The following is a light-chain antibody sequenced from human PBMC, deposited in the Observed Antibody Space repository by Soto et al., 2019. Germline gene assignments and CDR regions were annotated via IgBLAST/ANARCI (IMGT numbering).Light chain of an antibody. J-gene: IGKJ1*01. Sequence: EIVLTQSPGTLSMSPGERATLSCRASQSVSSRYLAWYQQKPGQAPRLLIYGASNRATGIPDRFSGSGSGTDFTLTISRLEPEDFAFYYCQKYDSLPPWTFGQGTNVEIK. CDR2: GAS. V-gene: IGKV3-20*01. CDR3: QKYDSLPPWT. CDR1: QSVSSRY.